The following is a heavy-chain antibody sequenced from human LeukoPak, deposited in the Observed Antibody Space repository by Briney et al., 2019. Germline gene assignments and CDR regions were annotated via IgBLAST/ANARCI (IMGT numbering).Heavy chain of an antibody. D-gene: IGHD4-23*01. Sequence: SETLSLTCAVYGGSFSGYYWSWIRQPPGKGLEWIGEINHSGSTNYNPSLKSRVTISVDTSKNQFSLKLSSVTAADTAVYYCAANPGWYGGNSLDWYFDLWGRGTLVTVSS. J-gene: IGHJ2*01. CDR2: INHSGST. V-gene: IGHV4-34*01. CDR3: AANPGWYGGNSLDWYFDL. CDR1: GGSFSGYY.